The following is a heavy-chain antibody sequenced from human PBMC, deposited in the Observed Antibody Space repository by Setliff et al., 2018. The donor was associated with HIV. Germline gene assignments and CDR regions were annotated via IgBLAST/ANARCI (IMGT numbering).Heavy chain of an antibody. Sequence: GGSLRLSCEGSGFTFSRYWMSWVRQAPGKGLEWVANIKQDGSEKYYVDSVKGRFTISRDNAKNSLSLQMNSLRAEDTAVYYCLRERNFWSRSPGWGQGTLVTVS. J-gene: IGHJ4*02. D-gene: IGHD3-3*01. CDR1: GFTFSRYW. CDR3: LRERNFWSRSPG. CDR2: IKQDGSEK. V-gene: IGHV3-7*04.